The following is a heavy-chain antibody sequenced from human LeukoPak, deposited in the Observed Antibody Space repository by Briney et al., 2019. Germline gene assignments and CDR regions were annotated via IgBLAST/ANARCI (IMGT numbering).Heavy chain of an antibody. D-gene: IGHD2-2*01. CDR2: IYYTGST. V-gene: IGHV4-59*11. J-gene: IGHJ2*01. CDR3: ARDVVVVPAGRRYFDL. Sequence: PSETLSLTCTVSGVSITSHYWSWIRQPPGKGLEWIGCIYYTGSTNYNPSLKSRVTTSLDTSKNQFSLKLTSVTAADTAMYFCARDVVVVPAGRRYFDLWGRGTLVTVSS. CDR1: GVSITSHY.